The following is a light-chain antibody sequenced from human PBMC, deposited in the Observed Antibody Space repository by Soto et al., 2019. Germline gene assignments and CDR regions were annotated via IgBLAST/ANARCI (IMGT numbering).Light chain of an antibody. V-gene: IGKV3-20*01. CDR2: GAS. J-gene: IGKJ1*01. CDR1: QSVSSSY. Sequence: EIVLTQSPGTLSLSPGERATLSCRASQSVSSSYLAWYQQKPGQAPRLFIYGASSRATGIPDRFSGSGSGTDFTLTISRLEPEGFAVYYCQQYGTSPRTFGQGTKVEIK. CDR3: QQYGTSPRT.